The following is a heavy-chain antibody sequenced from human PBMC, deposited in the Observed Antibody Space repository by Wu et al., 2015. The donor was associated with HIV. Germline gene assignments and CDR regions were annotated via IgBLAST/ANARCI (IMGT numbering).Heavy chain of an antibody. Sequence: QVQLQQWGAGVLKPSETLSLTCGVFGESFTDYYWTWIRQPPGKGLEWIGDINHVGSTNYNPSLKSRVTISVATSKNEFSLKLSSVTAADTAVYFCARGRRIMVTIGGVIGLGYWGQGALVTVSS. CDR1: GESFTDYY. CDR2: INHVGST. CDR3: ARGRRIMVTIGGVIGLGY. V-gene: IGHV4-34*01. J-gene: IGHJ4*02. D-gene: IGHD3-16*01.